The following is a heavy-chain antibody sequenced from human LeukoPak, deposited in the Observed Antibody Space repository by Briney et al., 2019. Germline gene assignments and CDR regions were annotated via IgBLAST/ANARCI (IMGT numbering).Heavy chain of an antibody. J-gene: IGHJ4*02. Sequence: PGGTLRCTCAASRFTCSNAWMSWLPQAPGKGLEGFGRIKSKTDGGTTDYAAPVKGRFTISRDDSKNTLYLQMNSLKTEDTAVYYCTTRGGSFSIFDYWGQGTLVTVSS. D-gene: IGHD1-26*01. V-gene: IGHV3-15*01. CDR2: IKSKTDGGTT. CDR3: TTRGGSFSIFDY. CDR1: RFTCSNAW.